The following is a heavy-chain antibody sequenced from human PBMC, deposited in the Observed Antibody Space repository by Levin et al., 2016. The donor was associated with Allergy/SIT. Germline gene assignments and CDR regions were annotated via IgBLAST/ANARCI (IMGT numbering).Heavy chain of an antibody. CDR1: GGTFSSYA. V-gene: IGHV1-69*13. J-gene: IGHJ6*02. D-gene: IGHD3-22*01. CDR3: ARGYYYDSSGYRYYYYYYGMDV. CDR2: IIPIFGTA. Sequence: SVKVSCKASGGTFSSYAISWVRQAPGQGLEWMGGIIPIFGTANYAQKFQGRVTITADESTSTAYMELSSLRSEDTAVYYCARGYYYDSSGYRYYYYYYGMDVWGQGTTVTVSS.